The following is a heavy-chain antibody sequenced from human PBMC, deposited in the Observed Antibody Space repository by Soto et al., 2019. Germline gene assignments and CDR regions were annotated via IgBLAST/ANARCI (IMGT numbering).Heavy chain of an antibody. Sequence: GGSLRLSCAASGFTFSSSWMHWVRQAPGKGLVWVSRINSGASTTNYADSVKGRFTISRDNAKNTLYLQMDSLTAEDTAVYYCARGPSGWFGYDYWGQGTLVTVSS. D-gene: IGHD6-19*01. CDR3: ARGPSGWFGYDY. CDR2: INSGASTT. V-gene: IGHV3-74*01. CDR1: GFTFSSSW. J-gene: IGHJ4*02.